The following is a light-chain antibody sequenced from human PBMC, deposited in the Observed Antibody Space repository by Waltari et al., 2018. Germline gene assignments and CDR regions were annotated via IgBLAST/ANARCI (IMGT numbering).Light chain of an antibody. Sequence: SYELTQPPSVSVSPGRTASITCSGDKLGDKYACWYQKKPGQSPVLVIYQDSKRHSGIPELFSGSNSWNTATLTISGTQAMDEADYYCQAWDSSTVVFGGGTKLTVL. J-gene: IGLJ2*01. CDR1: KLGDKY. CDR3: QAWDSSTVV. V-gene: IGLV3-1*01. CDR2: QDS.